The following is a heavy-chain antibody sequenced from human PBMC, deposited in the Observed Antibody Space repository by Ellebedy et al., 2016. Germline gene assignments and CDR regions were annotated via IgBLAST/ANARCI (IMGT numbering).Heavy chain of an antibody. CDR2: IKQDGSEK. V-gene: IGHV3-7*01. CDR3: VSGSSPFDY. D-gene: IGHD3-10*01. CDR1: GFTFSSYW. J-gene: IGHJ4*02. Sequence: GGSLRLSXAASGFTFSSYWMSWVRQAPGKGLEWVANIKQDGSEKYYVDSVKGRFTISRDNAKNSLYLQMNSLRAEDTAVYYCVSGSSPFDYWGQGTLVTVSS.